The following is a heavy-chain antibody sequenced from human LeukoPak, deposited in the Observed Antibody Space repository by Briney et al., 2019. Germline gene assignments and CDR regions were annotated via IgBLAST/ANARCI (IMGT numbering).Heavy chain of an antibody. Sequence: SVKVSCKASGGNFISYAVSWVRQAPGQGLEWMGGIIPMFGTSNYAQKFQGRVTITTDESTTTAYMELSSLSSEDTAVYYCATYTLSQFWSGYYHFDYWGQGTLVTVSS. V-gene: IGHV1-69*05. J-gene: IGHJ4*02. CDR1: GGNFISYA. CDR3: ATYTLSQFWSGYYHFDY. CDR2: IIPMFGTS. D-gene: IGHD3-3*01.